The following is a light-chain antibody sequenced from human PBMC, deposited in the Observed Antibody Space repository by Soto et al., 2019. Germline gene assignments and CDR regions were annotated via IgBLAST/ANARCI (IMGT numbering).Light chain of an antibody. CDR2: DAS. V-gene: IGKV1-33*01. CDR1: QDITNF. CDR3: QQSDDVRYS. J-gene: IGKJ2*03. Sequence: DIQMTQSPSSLSASVGDRVTITCQASQDITNFLNWYQQKPGKAPKLLIYDASSLQTGVPSRFSGSGSGTDFSFTVSSLEPEDIATYYCQQSDDVRYSFCHGTKVAIK.